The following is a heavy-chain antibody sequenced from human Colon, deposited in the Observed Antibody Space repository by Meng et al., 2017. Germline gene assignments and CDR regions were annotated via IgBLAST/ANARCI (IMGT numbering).Heavy chain of an antibody. V-gene: IGHV3-23*01. J-gene: IGHJ4*02. CDR1: GFTFSSYG. CDR2: ISGIGGSR. D-gene: IGHD1-20*01. Sequence: GESLKISCVASGFTFSSYGMNWVRQAPGKGLEWVSLISGIGGSRYYADSVKGRFTISRDNSKNTLFLQMESLRAEDTAVYYCAKDRVSHNWNAGSDYWGQGTLVTSPQ. CDR3: AKDRVSHNWNAGSDY.